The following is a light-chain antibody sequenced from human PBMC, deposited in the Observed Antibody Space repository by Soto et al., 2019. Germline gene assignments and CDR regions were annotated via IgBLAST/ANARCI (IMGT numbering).Light chain of an antibody. CDR2: DAS. CDR3: HKYNSFPPT. CDR1: QDITIA. J-gene: IGKJ4*01. V-gene: IGKV1-27*01. Sequence: QMTQSPSSLSASVGDTVTITCRASQDITIAVAWYQQKPGKPPSLLISDASTLHSGVPSRFSGSGYATDFTLTISNLQPEDVATYYCHKYNSFPPTFGGGTKVDVK.